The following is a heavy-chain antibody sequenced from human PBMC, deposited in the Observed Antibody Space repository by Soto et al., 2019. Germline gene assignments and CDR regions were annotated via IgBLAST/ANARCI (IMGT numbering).Heavy chain of an antibody. D-gene: IGHD3-16*01. Sequence: PGGSLRLSCAASGFTFSSYWMSWVRQAPGKGLEWVANIKQDGSEKYYVDSVRGRFTISRDNAKNSLYLQMNSLRVEDTAVYYCTRDGGGPDALVIWGQGTMVTVSS. J-gene: IGHJ3*02. CDR2: IKQDGSEK. CDR3: TRDGGGPDALVI. CDR1: GFTFSSYW. V-gene: IGHV3-7*01.